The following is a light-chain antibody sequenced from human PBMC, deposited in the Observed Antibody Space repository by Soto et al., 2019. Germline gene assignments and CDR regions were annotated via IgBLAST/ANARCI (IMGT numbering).Light chain of an antibody. CDR2: VAS. V-gene: IGKV3-20*01. J-gene: IGKJ5*01. CDR1: QSVSSNY. Sequence: EIVLTQSPGTLSLSPGERATLSCRASQSVSSNYLAWYQQKTGQAPRVLIYVASSRATGIPDRFSGSGSGTDVTLTISRLEPEDFAVYYCQQYGSSPITFGQGTRLEIK. CDR3: QQYGSSPIT.